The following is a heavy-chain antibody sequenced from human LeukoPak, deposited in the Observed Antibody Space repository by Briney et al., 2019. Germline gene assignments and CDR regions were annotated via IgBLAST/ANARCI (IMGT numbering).Heavy chain of an antibody. V-gene: IGHV3-48*03. CDR3: AELGITMIGGV. Sequence: GGSLRLSCAASGFTFSTYEMNWVRQAPGKGLEWVSYISSSGSTKYYADSVKGRFTISRDHAKNSLYLQMNSLRAEDTAVYYCAELGITMIGGVWGKGTTVTISS. CDR1: GFTFSTYE. J-gene: IGHJ6*04. CDR2: ISSSGSTK. D-gene: IGHD3-10*02.